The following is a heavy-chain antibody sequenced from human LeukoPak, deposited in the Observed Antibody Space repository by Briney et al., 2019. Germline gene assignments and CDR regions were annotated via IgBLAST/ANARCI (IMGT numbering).Heavy chain of an antibody. CDR2: ISSSSSYI. Sequence: GGSLRPSCAASGFTFSSYSMNWVRQAPGKGLEWVSSISSSSSYIYYADSVKGRFTISRDNAKNSLYLQMNSLRAEDTAVYYCARGLATVTTGYWFDPWGQGTLVTVSS. J-gene: IGHJ5*02. CDR1: GFTFSSYS. V-gene: IGHV3-21*01. CDR3: ARGLATVTTGYWFDP. D-gene: IGHD4-17*01.